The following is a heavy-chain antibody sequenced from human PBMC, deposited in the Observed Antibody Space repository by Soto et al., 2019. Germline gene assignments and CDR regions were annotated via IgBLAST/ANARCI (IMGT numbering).Heavy chain of an antibody. Sequence: SVKVSCKASGGTFSSYAISWVRQAPGQGLEWMGGIIPIFGTANYAQKFQGRVTITADESTSTAYMELSSLRSEDTAVYYCASPGERATLYYYGSGPRPYYYGMDVWGQGTTVTVSS. D-gene: IGHD3-10*01. CDR1: GGTFSSYA. CDR2: IIPIFGTA. J-gene: IGHJ6*02. V-gene: IGHV1-69*13. CDR3: ASPGERATLYYYGSGPRPYYYGMDV.